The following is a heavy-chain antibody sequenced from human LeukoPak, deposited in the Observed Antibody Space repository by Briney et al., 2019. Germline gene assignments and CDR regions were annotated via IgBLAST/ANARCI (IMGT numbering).Heavy chain of an antibody. CDR2: IHFDGSTK. D-gene: IGHD2-2*01. J-gene: IGHJ4*02. V-gene: IGHV3-30*02. CDR3: AKDQCTRTSCDGYPGY. CDR1: GFTFSSYG. Sequence: GRSLRLSCAASGFTFSSYGMHWVRQDRGRGLGWGAFIHFDGSTKYSADSVQGRFTISRDNSRNILYLQMNNLRPEDTAFYYCAKDQCTRTSCDGYPGYWGQGTLVTVSS.